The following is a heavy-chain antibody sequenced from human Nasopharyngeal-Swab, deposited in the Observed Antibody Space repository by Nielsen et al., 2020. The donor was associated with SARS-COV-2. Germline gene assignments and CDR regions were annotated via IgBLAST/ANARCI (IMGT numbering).Heavy chain of an antibody. Sequence: SETLSLTCAVYGGSFSGYYWSWIRQPPGKGLEWIGEINHSGSATYNASLKSRVTISVDTSKNQFSLKLTSVPAADTAVYYCALRGGAVANRYWGQGTLVSVSS. D-gene: IGHD3-10*01. J-gene: IGHJ4*02. CDR3: ALRGGAVANRY. CDR2: INHSGSA. V-gene: IGHV4-34*01. CDR1: GGSFSGYY.